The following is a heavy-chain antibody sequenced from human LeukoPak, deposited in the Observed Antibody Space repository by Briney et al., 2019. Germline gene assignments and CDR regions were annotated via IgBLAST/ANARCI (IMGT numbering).Heavy chain of an antibody. D-gene: IGHD3-10*01. CDR3: ARDPFGDDHDFDH. CDR1: GYTFTGYY. J-gene: IGHJ4*02. V-gene: IGHV1-2*02. Sequence: ASVKVSCKASGYTFTGYYMHWVRQAPGQGLEWMGLINPNSGGTNYARKFQGRVTMTRDTSISTAYMELSSLRSDDTAVYYCARDPFGDDHDFDHWGRGTLLTVSS. CDR2: INPNSGGT.